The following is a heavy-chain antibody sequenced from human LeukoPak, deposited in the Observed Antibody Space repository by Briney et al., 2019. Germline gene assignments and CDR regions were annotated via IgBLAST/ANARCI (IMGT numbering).Heavy chain of an antibody. J-gene: IGHJ3*02. Sequence: QAGGSLRLSCVASGFTFRSYEMNWVRQAPGKGLEWVSYISSSGSTMYYADSVKGRFTISRDNARNSLYLQMNRLRAEDTAVYYCVNYCGGSCNGGFDIWGQGTMVTVSS. CDR3: VNYCGGSCNGGFDI. CDR1: GFTFRSYE. CDR2: ISSSGSTM. D-gene: IGHD2-15*01. V-gene: IGHV3-48*03.